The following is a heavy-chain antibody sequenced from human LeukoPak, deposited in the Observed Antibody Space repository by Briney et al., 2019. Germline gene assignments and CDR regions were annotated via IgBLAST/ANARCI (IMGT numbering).Heavy chain of an antibody. CDR3: ARDPTYYGSGSYGSRGFDY. CDR1: GGTFSSYA. CDR2: IIPIFGTA. Sequence: ASVKVSCKASGGTFSSYAISWVRQAPGQGLEWMGGIIPIFGTANYAQKLQGRVTITADKSTSTAYMELSSLRSEDTAVYYCARDPTYYGSGSYGSRGFDYWGQGTLVTVSS. D-gene: IGHD3-10*01. J-gene: IGHJ4*02. V-gene: IGHV1-69*06.